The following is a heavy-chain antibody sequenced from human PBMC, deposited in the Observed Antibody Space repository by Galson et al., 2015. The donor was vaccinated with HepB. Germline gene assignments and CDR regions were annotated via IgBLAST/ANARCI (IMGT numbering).Heavy chain of an antibody. J-gene: IGHJ3*02. CDR3: ARDLALLCSSTSCYHNAFDI. CDR2: MNPNSGNT. Sequence: SVKVSCKASGYTFTSYDINWVRQATGQGLEWMGWMNPNSGNTGYAQKFQGRVTMTRNTSISTAYMELSSLRSEDTAVYYCARDLALLCSSTSCYHNAFDIWGQGTMVTVSS. V-gene: IGHV1-8*01. D-gene: IGHD2-2*01. CDR1: GYTFTSYD.